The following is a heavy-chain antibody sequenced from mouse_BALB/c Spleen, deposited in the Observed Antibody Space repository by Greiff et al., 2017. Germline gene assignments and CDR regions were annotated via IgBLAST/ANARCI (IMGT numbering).Heavy chain of an antibody. Sequence: EVKLVESGGGLVKPGGSLKLSCAASGFAFSSYDMSWVRQTPEKRLEWVAYISSGGGSTYYPDTVKGRFTISRDNAKNTLYLQMSSLKSEDTAMYYCARRVDAMDYWGQGTSVTVSS. CDR1: GFAFSSYD. CDR3: ARRVDAMDY. CDR2: ISSGGGST. J-gene: IGHJ4*01. D-gene: IGHD1-1*02. V-gene: IGHV5-12-1*01.